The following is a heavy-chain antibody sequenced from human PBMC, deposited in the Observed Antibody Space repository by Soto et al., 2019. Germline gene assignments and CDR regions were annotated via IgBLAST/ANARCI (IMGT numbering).Heavy chain of an antibody. V-gene: IGHV3-49*03. CDR3: TRHNYDILTGYLDFDY. D-gene: IGHD3-9*01. CDR2: IRSKAYGGTT. J-gene: IGHJ4*02. Sequence: GGSLRLSCTASGFTFGDYAMSWFRQAPGKGLEWVGFIRSKAYGGTTEYAASVKGRFTISRDDSKSIAYLQMNSLKTEDTAVYYCTRHNYDILTGYLDFDYWGQGTLVTVSS. CDR1: GFTFGDYA.